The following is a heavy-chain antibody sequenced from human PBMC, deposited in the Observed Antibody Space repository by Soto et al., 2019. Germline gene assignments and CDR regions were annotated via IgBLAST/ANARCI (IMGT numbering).Heavy chain of an antibody. J-gene: IGHJ6*02. Sequence: GASVKVSCKASGYAFTSYGISWVRQAPGQGLEWMGWISAYNGNTNYAQKLQGRVTMTTDTSTSTAYMELRSLRSDDTAVYYCARDGRGVRLVIIPPYYYYGIDVWGQGTTDTCSS. D-gene: IGHD3-10*01. CDR2: ISAYNGNT. CDR1: GYAFTSYG. CDR3: ARDGRGVRLVIIPPYYYYGIDV. V-gene: IGHV1-18*01.